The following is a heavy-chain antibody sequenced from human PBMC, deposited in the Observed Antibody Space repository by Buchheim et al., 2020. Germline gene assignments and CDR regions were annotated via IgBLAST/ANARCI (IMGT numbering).Heavy chain of an antibody. CDR1: GGSISSGGYY. D-gene: IGHD3-22*01. CDR2: IYNGVTT. CDR3: ARAGYYDSRGYLGDFDY. V-gene: IGHV4-31*03. J-gene: IGHJ4*02. Sequence: VQLQESGPGLVKPSQTLSLTCTVSGGSISSGGYYWNWIRHHPGKGLEWIGYIYNGVTTHYNPSLRSRLIISVDKSENKFSLNLSSVTAADTAVYYCARAGYYDSRGYLGDFDYWGQGTL.